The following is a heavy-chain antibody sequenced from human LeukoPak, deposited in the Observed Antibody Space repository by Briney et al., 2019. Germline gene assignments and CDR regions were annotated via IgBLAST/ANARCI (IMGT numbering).Heavy chain of an antibody. J-gene: IGHJ3*02. CDR2: IIPIFGTA. CDR1: GGTFSSYA. Sequence: GASVKVSCKASGGTFSSYAISWVRQAPGQGLEWMGGIIPIFGTANYAQKFQGRVTITADESMSTAYMELSSLRSEDTAVYYCAREGYYDSSGHDAFDIWGQGTMVTVSS. D-gene: IGHD3-22*01. V-gene: IGHV1-69*13. CDR3: AREGYYDSSGHDAFDI.